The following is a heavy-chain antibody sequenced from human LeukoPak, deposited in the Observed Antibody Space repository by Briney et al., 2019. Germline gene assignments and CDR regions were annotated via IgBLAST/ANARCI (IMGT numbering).Heavy chain of an antibody. CDR2: INHSGST. CDR1: GVSFSGYY. Sequence: SETLSLTGAVYGVSFSGYYWIWLRQPPGKGLVGFGEINHSGSTNYNPSLKSRVTISVDKSKNQFSLKLSSVTAADTAVYYCARVVGSYWGGGYFDYWGQGTLVTVSS. J-gene: IGHJ4*02. CDR3: ARVVGSYWGGGYFDY. V-gene: IGHV4-34*01. D-gene: IGHD1-26*01.